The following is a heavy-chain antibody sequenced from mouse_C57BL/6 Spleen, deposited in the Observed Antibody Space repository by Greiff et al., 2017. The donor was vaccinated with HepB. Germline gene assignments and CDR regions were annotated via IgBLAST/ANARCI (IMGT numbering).Heavy chain of an antibody. Sequence: EVQLQQSGPELVKPGASVKMSCKASGYTFTDYNMHWVKQSHGKSLEWIGYINPNNGGTSYNQKFKGKATLTVNKSSSTAYMELRSLTSEDSAVYDCARAVYYDYEYYFDYWGQGTTLTVSS. CDR2: INPNNGGT. D-gene: IGHD2-4*01. CDR3: ARAVYYDYEYYFDY. CDR1: GYTFTDYN. V-gene: IGHV1-22*01. J-gene: IGHJ2*01.